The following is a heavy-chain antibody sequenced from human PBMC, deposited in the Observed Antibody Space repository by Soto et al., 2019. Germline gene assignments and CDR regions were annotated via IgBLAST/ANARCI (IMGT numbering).Heavy chain of an antibody. CDR1: GFRFSDYS. D-gene: IGHD3-3*01. J-gene: IGHJ5*02. CDR3: ARAHYDFWSGYYLQWFDP. V-gene: IGHV3-48*01. Sequence: PGGSLRLSCAASGFRFSDYSMNWVRQAPGRGLEWVSYISSSSFTIHYADSVEGRFAISRDNAKNSLYLQMNSLRAEDTAVYYCARAHYDFWSGYYLQWFDPWGQGTLVTVSS. CDR2: ISSSSFTI.